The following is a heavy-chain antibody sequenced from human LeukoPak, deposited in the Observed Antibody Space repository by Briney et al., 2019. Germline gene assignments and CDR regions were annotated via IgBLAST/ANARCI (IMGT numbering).Heavy chain of an antibody. J-gene: IGHJ4*02. CDR3: ARDMGSKWELLSGYFDY. D-gene: IGHD1-26*01. CDR2: ISSNGGST. Sequence: GGSLRLSCAASGFTFSSYAMHWVRQAPGKGLEYVSAISSNGGSTYYANSVKGGFTISRDNSKNTLYLQMGSLRAEDMAVYYCARDMGSKWELLSGYFDYWGQGTLVTVSS. V-gene: IGHV3-64*01. CDR1: GFTFSSYA.